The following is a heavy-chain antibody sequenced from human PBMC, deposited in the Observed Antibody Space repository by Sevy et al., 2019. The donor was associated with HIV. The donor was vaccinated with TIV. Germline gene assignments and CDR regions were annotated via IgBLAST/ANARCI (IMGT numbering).Heavy chain of an antibody. Sequence: SETLSLTCTVSGGSISSYYWSWIRQPPGKGLEWIGYIYYSGSTNYNPSLKSRVTISVDTSKNQFSRKLSSVTAADTAVYYCARSIREYTVTPFDYWGQGTLVTVSS. CDR1: GGSISSYY. CDR3: ARSIREYTVTPFDY. CDR2: IYYSGST. D-gene: IGHD4-17*01. V-gene: IGHV4-59*01. J-gene: IGHJ4*02.